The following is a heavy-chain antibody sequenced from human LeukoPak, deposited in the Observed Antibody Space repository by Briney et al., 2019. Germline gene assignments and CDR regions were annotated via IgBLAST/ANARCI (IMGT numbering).Heavy chain of an antibody. D-gene: IGHD2/OR15-2a*01. CDR2: ISDGGDTT. Sequence: HPGGSLRLSCAASGFTFSNNVMTWVRQAPGKGMEWVTGISDGGDTTYDAGSVKGRFTISRDNAKSSLYLEMNSLRAEDTAVYYCARVESGSEYDLYIDYWGQGTLVAVSS. V-gene: IGHV3-23*01. CDR1: GFTFSNNV. CDR3: ARVESGSEYDLYIDY. J-gene: IGHJ4*02.